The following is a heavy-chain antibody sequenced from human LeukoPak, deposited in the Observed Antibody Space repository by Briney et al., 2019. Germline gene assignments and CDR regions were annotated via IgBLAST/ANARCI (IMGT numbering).Heavy chain of an antibody. D-gene: IGHD3-22*01. CDR1: GFTFSSYA. V-gene: IGHV3-23*01. CDR2: ISGSGGST. CDR3: AKGRPYYYDPFDP. Sequence: SGGSLRLSCAASGFTFSSYAMNRVRQAPGKGLEWVSAISGSGGSTYYADSVKGRFTISRDNSKNTLYLQMNSLRAEDTAVYSCAKGRPYYYDPFDPWGQGTLVTVSS. J-gene: IGHJ5*02.